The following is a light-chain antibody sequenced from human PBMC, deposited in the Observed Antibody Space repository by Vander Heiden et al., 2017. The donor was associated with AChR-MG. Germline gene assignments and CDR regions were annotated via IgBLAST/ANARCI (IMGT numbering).Light chain of an antibody. V-gene: IGKV3-11*01. CDR3: QQRTAWPIT. CDR2: DAS. Sequence: EIVLTQSPATLSLSPGERATLSCRASQTVSSYLAWFQQKPGQPPRLLIYDASNRATGIPARFSGSGSGTDFTLTISGLEPEDFAVYYCQQRTAWPITFGQGTRLEIK. J-gene: IGKJ5*01. CDR1: QTVSSY.